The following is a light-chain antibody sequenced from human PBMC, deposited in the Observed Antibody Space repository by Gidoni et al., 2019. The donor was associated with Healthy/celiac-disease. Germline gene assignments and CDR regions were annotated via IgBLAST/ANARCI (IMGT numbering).Light chain of an antibody. CDR1: QSISSW. V-gene: IGKV1-5*01. CDR3: QQYKSYSPYT. CDR2: DAS. J-gene: IGKJ2*01. Sequence: DIQMTQSTSTLSASVGDRVTITCRASQSISSWLAWYQQKPGKAPKLLIYDASSLESGVPSRFSGSGSGTEFTLTISSLQPDDFATYYCQQYKSYSPYTFGQGTKLEIK.